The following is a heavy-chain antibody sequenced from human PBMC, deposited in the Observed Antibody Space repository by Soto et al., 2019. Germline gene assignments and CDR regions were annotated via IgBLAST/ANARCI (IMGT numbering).Heavy chain of an antibody. V-gene: IGHV3-30-3*01. Sequence: GGSLRLSCAASGFTFSSYAMHWVRQAPGKGLEWVAVISYDGSNKYYADSVKGRFTISRDISMNTLYLQMNSLRAEDTVLYYCARDFTIVVVTARFDYWGQGTLVTVSS. D-gene: IGHD2-21*02. J-gene: IGHJ4*02. CDR2: ISYDGSNK. CDR1: GFTFSSYA. CDR3: ARDFTIVVVTARFDY.